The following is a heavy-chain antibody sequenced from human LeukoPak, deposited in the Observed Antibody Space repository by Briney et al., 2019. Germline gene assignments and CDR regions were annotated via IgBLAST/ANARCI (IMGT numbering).Heavy chain of an antibody. CDR1: GYTFTEYY. Sequence: ASVKVSCKASGYTFTEYYMHWVRQAPGQGLEWMGWINPNSGGANYAENFQGRVTMTRDTSISTAYMELSSLRYDDRALYYCARGQSLNDYWGQGTLVTVSS. J-gene: IGHJ4*02. CDR2: INPNSGGA. CDR3: ARGQSLNDY. V-gene: IGHV1-2*02.